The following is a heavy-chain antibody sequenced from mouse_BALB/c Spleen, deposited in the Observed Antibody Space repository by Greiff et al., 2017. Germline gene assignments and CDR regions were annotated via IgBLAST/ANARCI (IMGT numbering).Heavy chain of an antibody. CDR2: ISDGGSYT. D-gene: IGHD2-1*01. J-gene: IGHJ4*01. Sequence: EVKVVESGGGLVKPGGSLKLSCAASGFTFSDYYMYWVRQTPEKRLEWVATISDGGSYTYYPDSVKGRFTISRDNAKNNLYLQMSSLKSEDTAMYYCARDRDGNYEAMDYWGQGTSVTVSS. CDR1: GFTFSDYY. CDR3: ARDRDGNYEAMDY. V-gene: IGHV5-4*02.